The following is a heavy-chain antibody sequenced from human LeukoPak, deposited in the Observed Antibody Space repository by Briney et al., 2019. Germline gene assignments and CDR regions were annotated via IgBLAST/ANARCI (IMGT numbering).Heavy chain of an antibody. V-gene: IGHV4-4*07. D-gene: IGHD6-6*01. CDR1: GDSISSCY. Sequence: SETLSLTCTVSGDSISSCYWSWIRQPAEKGLEWIGRICTSGTINYNPSLKNRVTMSVDASKNQFSLKLTSVTAADTAVYYCARDRDYSNSLDYWGQGTLVTVSS. CDR2: ICTSGTI. CDR3: ARDRDYSNSLDY. J-gene: IGHJ4*02.